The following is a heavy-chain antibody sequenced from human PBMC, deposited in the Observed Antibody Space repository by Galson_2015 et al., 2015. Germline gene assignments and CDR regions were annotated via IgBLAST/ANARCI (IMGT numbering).Heavy chain of an antibody. CDR2: IYYSGST. V-gene: IGHV4-30-4*01. CDR1: GGSISSGDYS. J-gene: IGHJ4*02. D-gene: IGHD3-9*01. Sequence: TLSLTCTVSGGSISSGDYSWRWSREPPGKGLEWIGYIYYSGSTYYNPSHNSRVTISVDTSKNQFTLKLSSVTAADTAVYYCARKNYDILSGYPYYFDYWGQGTLVTVSS. CDR3: ARKNYDILSGYPYYFDY.